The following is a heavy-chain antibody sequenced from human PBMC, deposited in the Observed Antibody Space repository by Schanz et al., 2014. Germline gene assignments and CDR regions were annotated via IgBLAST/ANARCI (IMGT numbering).Heavy chain of an antibody. J-gene: IGHJ4*02. V-gene: IGHV3-33*01. D-gene: IGHD1-1*01. Sequence: QVQMVESGGGVVQPGRSLRLSCAASGFAFSVYGMHWVRQAPGKGPEWVAVIWSDGSTKYYADSVKGRFTISRDNSKNTLDLQMNSLRADDTAVYFCARAHGNNWYGKGLDYWGQGTQVTVSS. CDR3: ARAHGNNWYGKGLDY. CDR2: IWSDGSTK. CDR1: GFAFSVYG.